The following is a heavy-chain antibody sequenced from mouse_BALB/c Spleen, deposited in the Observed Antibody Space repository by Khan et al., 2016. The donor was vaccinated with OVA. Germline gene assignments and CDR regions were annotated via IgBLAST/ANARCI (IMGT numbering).Heavy chain of an antibody. D-gene: IGHD2-10*02. J-gene: IGHJ3*01. Sequence: QVQLEQSGAELVKPGDSVKLSCKASGYTFTSYYMYWVKQRPGQGLEWIGEINPSNGDTNFNEKFKSKATLTVDKSSSTAYMQLSSLTCEDTAVFYCTSSEYGCFAYWGQGTLVTVSA. CDR2: INPSNGDT. V-gene: IGHV1S81*02. CDR3: TSSEYGCFAY. CDR1: GYTFTSYY.